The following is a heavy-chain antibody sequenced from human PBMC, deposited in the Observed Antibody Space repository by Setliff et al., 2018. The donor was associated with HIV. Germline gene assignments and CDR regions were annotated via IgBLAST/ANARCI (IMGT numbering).Heavy chain of an antibody. Sequence: GGSLRLSCAASGFTFSSYTMMWVRQAPGKGLEWVSSITSNLNYKYADSLKGRFTISRDNTKNSLYLQMNSLRAEDTAVYYCARGDSFVYSYVYPDYWGQGTLVTVSS. CDR1: GFTFSSYT. CDR3: ARGDSFVYSYVYPDY. D-gene: IGHD3-22*01. V-gene: IGHV3-21*01. CDR2: ITSNLNY. J-gene: IGHJ4*02.